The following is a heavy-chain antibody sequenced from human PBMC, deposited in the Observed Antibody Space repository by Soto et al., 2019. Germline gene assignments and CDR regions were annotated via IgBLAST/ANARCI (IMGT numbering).Heavy chain of an antibody. Sequence: NPSETRSRTCTVSGVSISSGGFDLSWIRQHPGKGLEWIGYIYYSGRAYSTPSLEGRVTISLDTSKTHLSLKLTSATAADTAVYYCARDRRVLESRGGYYYYTMDVWGQGTSVTASS. CDR1: GVSISSGGFD. V-gene: IGHV4-31*03. CDR2: IYYSGRA. D-gene: IGHD3-3*01. CDR3: ARDRRVLESRGGYYYYTMDV. J-gene: IGHJ6*02.